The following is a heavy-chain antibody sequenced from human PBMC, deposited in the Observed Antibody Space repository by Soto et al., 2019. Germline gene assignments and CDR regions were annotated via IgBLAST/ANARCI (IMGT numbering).Heavy chain of an antibody. J-gene: IGHJ4*02. CDR1: GFTFSSYG. CDR3: AKDSRAGYDFWSGGDFDY. D-gene: IGHD3-3*01. Sequence: QVQLVASGGGVVQPGRSLRLSCAASGFTFSSYGMHWVRQAPGKGLEWVAVISYDGSNKYYADSVKGRFTISRDNSKNTLYLQVNSLRAEDTAVYYCAKDSRAGYDFWSGGDFDYWGQGTLVTVSS. CDR2: ISYDGSNK. V-gene: IGHV3-30*18.